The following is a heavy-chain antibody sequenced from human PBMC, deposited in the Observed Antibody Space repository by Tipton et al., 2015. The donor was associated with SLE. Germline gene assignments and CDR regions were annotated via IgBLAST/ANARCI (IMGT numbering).Heavy chain of an antibody. J-gene: IGHJ4*02. V-gene: IGHV3-7*03. D-gene: IGHD6-13*01. CDR2: INQDGDEK. CDR3: AIDLDSSWDY. CDR1: GFTFRTYW. Sequence: SLRLSCVASGFTFRTYWMSWVRQAPGKGLEWVPNINQDGDEKYYVDSVKGRFTISRDNSKNTLYLQINTLRAEDTAVYYCAIDLDSSWDYWGQGTLVTVSS.